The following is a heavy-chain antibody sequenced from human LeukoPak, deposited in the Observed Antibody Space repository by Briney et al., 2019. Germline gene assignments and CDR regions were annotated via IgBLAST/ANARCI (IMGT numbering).Heavy chain of an antibody. CDR2: IKNKADGGTT. J-gene: IGHJ4*02. D-gene: IGHD3-22*01. CDR3: TTVGYYDSSAPY. V-gene: IGHV3-15*01. Sequence: PGGSLRLSCAASRFTFSIGWMSWVRQAPGKGLEWVGRIKNKADGGTTDLAAPVKGRFTISRDDSKNTLYLQMNSLKTEDTAVYYCTTVGYYDSSAPYWGQGTLVTVSS. CDR1: RFTFSIGW.